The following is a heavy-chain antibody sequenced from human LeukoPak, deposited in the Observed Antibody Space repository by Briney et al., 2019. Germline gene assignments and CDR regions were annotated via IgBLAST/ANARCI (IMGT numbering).Heavy chain of an antibody. Sequence: GGSLRLSCAAPGFTFRTSGMNWVRQAPGKGLEWVSYISSSGTTISYAQSVKGRFTITRDNAQNSLTLHMNTLRADDTAVYYCAKDGGTHFDHWGQGTLVTVSS. D-gene: IGHD1-26*01. J-gene: IGHJ4*02. CDR3: AKDGGTHFDH. CDR2: ISSSGTTI. V-gene: IGHV3-48*01. CDR1: GFTFRTSG.